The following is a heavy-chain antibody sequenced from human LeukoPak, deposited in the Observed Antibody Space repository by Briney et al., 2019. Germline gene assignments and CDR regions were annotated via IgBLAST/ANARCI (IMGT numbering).Heavy chain of an antibody. CDR3: ARNRGGGRECCWSDP. CDR1: TRSTVVIHYY. CDR2: IYYFGST. D-gene: IGHD2-15*01. J-gene: IGHJ5*02. V-gene: IGHV4-39*01. Sequence: SETLSLTCTVVTRSTVVIHYYGGWIRQPPGKGLEWIGNIYYFGSTYYNPSLRSRVTISVDTSKNQFSLKLSSAPAAAVAYCDGARNRGGGRECCWSDPWGKGTLVTVSS.